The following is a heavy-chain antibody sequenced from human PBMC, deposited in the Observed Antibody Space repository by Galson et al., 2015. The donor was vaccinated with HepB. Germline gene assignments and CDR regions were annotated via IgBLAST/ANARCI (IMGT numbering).Heavy chain of an antibody. D-gene: IGHD2-21*02. CDR2: ISFDGNTK. Sequence: SLRLSCAASGFSFNNYGMHWVRQAPGKGLEWVAVISFDGNTKFYADSVRGRITISRDNSKNTLSLQMNNLRTEDTAFYYCAKDLRVTKTQGNFDYWGQGTLVTVSS. J-gene: IGHJ4*02. V-gene: IGHV3-30*18. CDR3: AKDLRVTKTQGNFDY. CDR1: GFSFNNYG.